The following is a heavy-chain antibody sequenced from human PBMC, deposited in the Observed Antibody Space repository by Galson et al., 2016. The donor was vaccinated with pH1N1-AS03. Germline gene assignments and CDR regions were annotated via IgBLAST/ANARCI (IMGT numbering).Heavy chain of an antibody. D-gene: IGHD3-22*01. CDR3: ARPAHYDSSGRDALDV. J-gene: IGHJ3*01. CDR1: GYSFNGYW. V-gene: IGHV5-51*03. CDR2: IFPGDSDT. Sequence: QSGAEVTKPGDSLKISCKSSGYSFNGYWTGWVRQMPGKGLEWMGIIFPGDSDTRYSPSFQGQVTISADKSTRTTYLQWRSLKASDTAIYYCARPAHYDSSGRDALDVWGQGTMLIVSS.